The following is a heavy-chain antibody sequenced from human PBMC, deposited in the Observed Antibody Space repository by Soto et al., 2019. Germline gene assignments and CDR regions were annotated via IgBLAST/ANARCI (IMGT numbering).Heavy chain of an antibody. CDR1: GFTFSSYA. CDR2: ISGGRGST. J-gene: IGHJ4*02. CDR3: AKKGAVGATYFFDY. D-gene: IGHD1-26*01. V-gene: IGHV3-23*01. Sequence: EVQLLESGGGLVQPGGSLRLSCAASGFTFSSYAMSWVRQAPGKALEWVSAISGGRGSTHYADSVKGRFTISRDTSKNTLYLQMNSLRAADTAVYYCAKKGAVGATYFFDYWGQGALVTVSS.